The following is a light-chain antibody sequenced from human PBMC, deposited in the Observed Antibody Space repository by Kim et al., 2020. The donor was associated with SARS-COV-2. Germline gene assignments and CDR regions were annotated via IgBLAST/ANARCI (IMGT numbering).Light chain of an antibody. V-gene: IGKV1-39*01. CDR3: QQTYNCHPT. CDR1: QYVSSY. CDR2: AAI. Sequence: DSQLTQSPSTLSASVGDRVTLTCRASQYVSSYLTWYQHKPGQAPKLLIYAAITLPGGIPSRFSGSGSGTDFTLAINSLQPEDFAIYYCQQTYNCHPTFGQGTKVDIK. J-gene: IGKJ1*01.